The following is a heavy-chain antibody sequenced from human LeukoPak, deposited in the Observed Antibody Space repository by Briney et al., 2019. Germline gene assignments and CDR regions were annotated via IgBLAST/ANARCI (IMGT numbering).Heavy chain of an antibody. V-gene: IGHV3-73*01. J-gene: IGHJ4*02. CDR2: IRSRANSYAT. Sequence: PGGSLRLSCAASGFTFSGSAIHWVRQASGKGREWLGRIRSRANSYATAYGASVEGRFTISRDDSKDTAYLQMNSLITEDTAVYFCTALGIAAAGMDYWGQGTLVTVSS. CDR3: TALGIAAAGMDY. CDR1: GFTFSGSA. D-gene: IGHD6-13*01.